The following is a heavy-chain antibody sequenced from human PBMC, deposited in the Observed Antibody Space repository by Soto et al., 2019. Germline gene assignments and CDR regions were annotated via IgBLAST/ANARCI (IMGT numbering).Heavy chain of an antibody. CDR1: GGPFNNHA. CDR3: ASDSGEIDAFDI. J-gene: IGHJ3*02. V-gene: IGHV1-69*01. Sequence: QVQLVQSGAEVKKPGSSVKVSCKTSGGPFNNHAINWVRQAPGQGLEWVGLVIPTLATADYAQKFQGRVTMTADEVTNTAYMELSSLRSDDPGVSYCASDSGEIDAFDIWGQGTLVTVSS. CDR2: VIPTLATA. D-gene: IGHD4-17*01.